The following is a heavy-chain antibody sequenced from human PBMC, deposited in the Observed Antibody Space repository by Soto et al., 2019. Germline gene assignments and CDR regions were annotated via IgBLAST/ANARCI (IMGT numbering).Heavy chain of an antibody. Sequence: QVQLVQSGAEVKKPGASVKVSCKASGYTFTNHDINWVRQATGQGLEWMGWMNSNSGHTGYAQKFQGRVTMTRDTSISTAYMELRSLRSEDTAVYYCARGSESNGRDCFDPWCQGTLVTVSS. V-gene: IGHV1-8*01. D-gene: IGHD1-26*01. J-gene: IGHJ5*02. CDR2: MNSNSGHT. CDR3: ARGSESNGRDCFDP. CDR1: GYTFTNHD.